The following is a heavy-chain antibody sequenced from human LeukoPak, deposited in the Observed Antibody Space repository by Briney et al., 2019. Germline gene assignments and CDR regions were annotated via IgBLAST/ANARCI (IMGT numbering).Heavy chain of an antibody. CDR3: AKGGWVGYCSSTSCYWGFDY. J-gene: IGHJ4*02. Sequence: GGSRNPSVAPPGLTFTTNPISWVRQAPGRGLEWSSAIRGSGGGTYYADSVKGRFTISRDNSKNTLYLQMNSLRAEDTAVYYCAKGGWVGYCSSTSCYWGFDYWGQGTLVTVSS. D-gene: IGHD2-2*01. CDR2: IRGSGGGT. V-gene: IGHV3-23*01. CDR1: GLTFTTNP.